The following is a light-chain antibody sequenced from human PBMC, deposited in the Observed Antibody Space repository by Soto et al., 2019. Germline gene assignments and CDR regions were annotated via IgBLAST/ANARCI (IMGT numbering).Light chain of an antibody. CDR1: QSVSSNS. CDR2: GAS. V-gene: IGKV3-20*01. Sequence: EFVLTQSPGTLSSSPGERATISCRASQSVSSNSSACHQQKPGHAPRILFYGASTKASVIPDTFSGSGSGTDFTLTISSLQPEDFSVYYCQQYGSSPPYTFGGGTKVEIK. J-gene: IGKJ4*01. CDR3: QQYGSSPPYT.